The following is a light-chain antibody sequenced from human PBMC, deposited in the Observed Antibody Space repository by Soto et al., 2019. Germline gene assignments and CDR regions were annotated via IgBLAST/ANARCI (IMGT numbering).Light chain of an antibody. CDR3: AAWDDSLNVWV. Sequence: QSVLTQPPSASGTPGQRVTISCSGSSSNIGSNTVNWYQQLPGTAPKLLIYSNTQRPLGVPDRFSGSKSGTSASLAISGLQSEDEADYYCAAWDDSLNVWVFGGGTKLTVL. CDR2: SNT. J-gene: IGLJ3*02. CDR1: SSNIGSNT. V-gene: IGLV1-44*01.